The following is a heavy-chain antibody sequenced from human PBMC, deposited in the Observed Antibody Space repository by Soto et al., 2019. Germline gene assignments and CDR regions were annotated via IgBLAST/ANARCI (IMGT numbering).Heavy chain of an antibody. CDR1: GGTLSTYA. CDR3: ASGIQLWLRRINNGYSG. V-gene: IGHV1-69*13. Sequence: SVKVSCKAPGGTLSTYAISWVRQAPGQGLEWMGGIIPMFGTANYAQRFQDRVTITADESTNTVYMELSSLRSEDTAVYFCASGIQLWLRRINNGYSGWGQGTLVTV. D-gene: IGHD5-18*01. CDR2: IIPMFGTA. J-gene: IGHJ4*02.